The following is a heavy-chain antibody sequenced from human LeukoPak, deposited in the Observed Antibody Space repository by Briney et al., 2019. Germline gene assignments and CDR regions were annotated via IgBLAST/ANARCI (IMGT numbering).Heavy chain of an antibody. D-gene: IGHD3-10*01. V-gene: IGHV3-30-3*01. J-gene: IGHJ4*02. CDR2: ISYDGSNK. CDR1: GFTFSSYA. Sequence: PGGSLRLSCAASGFTFSSYAMHWVRQAPGKGLEWVAVISYDGSNKYYADSVKGRFTISRDNSKNTLYLQMNSLRAEDTAVYYCARDHATMEYRIDYWDQGTLVTVSS. CDR3: ARDHATMEYRIDY.